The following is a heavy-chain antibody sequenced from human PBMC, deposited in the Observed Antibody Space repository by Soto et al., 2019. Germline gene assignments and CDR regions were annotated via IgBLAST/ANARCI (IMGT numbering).Heavy chain of an antibody. Sequence: SETLSLTCTVSGGSISSYYWSWIRQPPGKGLELIGYIYYSGSTNYNPSLKSRVTISVDTSKNQFSLKLSSVTAADTAVYYCARHPGDYYDLYYSDYWGQGTLVTVSS. CDR3: ARHPGDYYDLYYSDY. CDR1: GGSISSYY. J-gene: IGHJ4*02. CDR2: IYYSGST. V-gene: IGHV4-59*08. D-gene: IGHD3-3*01.